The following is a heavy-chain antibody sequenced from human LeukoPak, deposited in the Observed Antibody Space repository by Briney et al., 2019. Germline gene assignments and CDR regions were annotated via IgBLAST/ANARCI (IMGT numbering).Heavy chain of an antibody. D-gene: IGHD3-3*01. CDR3: ARSGGGTFGVVTYDY. CDR1: GDTFITYT. Sequence: ASVKVSCKASGDTFITYTFSWVRQAPGQGLEWMGRIIPSLDISNYAQKFQGRVTLSADKATTTTYMELTSLRSEDTAIYYCARSGGGTFGVVTYDYWGQGTLVTVSS. V-gene: IGHV1-69*02. J-gene: IGHJ4*02. CDR2: IIPSLDIS.